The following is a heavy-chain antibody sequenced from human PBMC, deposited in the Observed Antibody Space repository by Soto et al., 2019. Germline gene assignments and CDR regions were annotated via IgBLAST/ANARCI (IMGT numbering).Heavy chain of an antibody. CDR2: ISYTGPT. V-gene: IGHV4-59*01. D-gene: IGHD4-17*01. CDR3: ARDRDYGDDDY. CDR1: GGSMRSSY. J-gene: IGHJ4*01. Sequence: QVQLQESGPGLVKPSETLSLTCTVSGGSMRSSYWTWIRQPPGKGLEWIGYISYTGPTDYNPSLKSRLNSSLDPSKNPFSLRLDSVTTADTAVYYWARDRDYGDDDYWGHGTLVTVSS.